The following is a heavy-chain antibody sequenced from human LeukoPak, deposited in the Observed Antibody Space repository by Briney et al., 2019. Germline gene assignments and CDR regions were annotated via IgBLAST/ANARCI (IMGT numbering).Heavy chain of an antibody. CDR3: ARAPSFYYYGMDV. CDR2: ISSSGSTI. Sequence: GGSLRLSCAASGFTFSDYYMSRIRQAPGKGLEWVSYISSSGSTIYYADSVKGRFTISRDNAKNSLYLQMNSLRAEDTAVYYCARAPSFYYYGMDVWGQGTTVTVSS. J-gene: IGHJ6*02. CDR1: GFTFSDYY. V-gene: IGHV3-11*01.